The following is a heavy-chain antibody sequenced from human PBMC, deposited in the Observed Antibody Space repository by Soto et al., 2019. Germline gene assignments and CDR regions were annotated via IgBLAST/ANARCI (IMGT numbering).Heavy chain of an antibody. CDR3: ANTIFGITQFGLDV. V-gene: IGHV3-23*01. CDR1: GFIFSSYA. CDR2: ISDSGGST. D-gene: IGHD3-3*01. J-gene: IGHJ6*02. Sequence: GGSLRLSCVGSGFIFSSYAMGWVRQAPGKGLEWVSGISDSGGSTYYADSVKGRFSISRDNSRNTLYLQMNSLRTEDTAVYYCANTIFGITQFGLDVWGQGTTVTVSS.